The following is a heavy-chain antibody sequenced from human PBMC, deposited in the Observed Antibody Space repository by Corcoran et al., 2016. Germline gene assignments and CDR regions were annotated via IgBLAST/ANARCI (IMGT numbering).Heavy chain of an antibody. Sequence: QVTLKESGPVLVKPTETLTLTCTVSGFSLSNARMGVSWIRQPPGKALEWLAHIFSNDEKSYSTSLKSRLTISKDTSKSQVVLTMTNMDPVETATYYCARMENYYDSSGYYYGYFDYWGQGTLVTVSS. V-gene: IGHV2-26*01. CDR2: IFSNDEK. D-gene: IGHD3-22*01. CDR1: GFSLSNARMG. CDR3: ARMENYYDSSGYYYGYFDY. J-gene: IGHJ4*02.